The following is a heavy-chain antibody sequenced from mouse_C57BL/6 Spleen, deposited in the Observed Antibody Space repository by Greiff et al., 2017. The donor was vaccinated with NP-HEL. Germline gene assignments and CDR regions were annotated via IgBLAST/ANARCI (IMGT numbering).Heavy chain of an antibody. Sequence: QVHVKQSGPELVKPGASVKLSCKASGYTFTSYDINWVKQRPGQGLEWIGWIYPRDGSTKYTEKFKGKATLTVDTSSSTAYMELHSLTSEDSAVYFCARSSVNDYYGNSYYYAMDYWGQGTSVTVSS. CDR1: GYTFTSYD. CDR3: ARSSVNDYYGNSYYYAMDY. CDR2: IYPRDGST. V-gene: IGHV1-85*01. D-gene: IGHD1-1*01. J-gene: IGHJ4*01.